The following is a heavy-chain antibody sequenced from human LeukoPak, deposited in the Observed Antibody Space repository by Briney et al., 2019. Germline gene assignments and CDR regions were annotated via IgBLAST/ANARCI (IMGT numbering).Heavy chain of an antibody. CDR3: ARGHYDILTGYQG. Sequence: SVKVSCKASGGTFSSYAISWVRQAPGQGREWMGGIIPIFGTANYAQKFQGRVTITADKSTSTAYMELSSLRSEDTAVYYCARGHYDILTGYQGWGQGTLVTVSS. J-gene: IGHJ4*02. CDR2: IIPIFGTA. CDR1: GGTFSSYA. D-gene: IGHD3-9*01. V-gene: IGHV1-69*06.